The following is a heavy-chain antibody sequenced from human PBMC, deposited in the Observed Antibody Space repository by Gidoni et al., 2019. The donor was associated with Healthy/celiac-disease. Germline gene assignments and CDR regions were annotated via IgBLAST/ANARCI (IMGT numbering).Heavy chain of an antibody. CDR3: ARAVRGIAVASMGYFDY. CDR2: IYCGGST. D-gene: IGHD6-19*01. V-gene: IGHV3-66*01. Sequence: DVQLVESGGGLVQPGGSLRLPCAASGFTVSIYYMGWVRQAPGTGLECVSVIYCGGSTNYADSVKGRFTISRDNSKNTMFLEMNSLRAEDTAVYYCARAVRGIAVASMGYFDYWGQGTLVTVSS. CDR1: GFTVSIYY. J-gene: IGHJ4*02.